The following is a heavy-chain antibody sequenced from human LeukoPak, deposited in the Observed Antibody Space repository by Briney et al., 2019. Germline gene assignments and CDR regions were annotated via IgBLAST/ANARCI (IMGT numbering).Heavy chain of an antibody. V-gene: IGHV1-69*01. Sequence: GAWVKVSCKASGGTFSSYANSWVRQAPGQGLEWMGGIIPIFGTANYAQKFQGRVTITADESTSTAYMELSSLRSEDTAVYYCARAPKYYDTLLSYWGQGTLVTVSS. CDR1: GGTFSSYA. J-gene: IGHJ4*02. CDR2: IIPIFGTA. CDR3: ARAPKYYDTLLSY. D-gene: IGHD3-22*01.